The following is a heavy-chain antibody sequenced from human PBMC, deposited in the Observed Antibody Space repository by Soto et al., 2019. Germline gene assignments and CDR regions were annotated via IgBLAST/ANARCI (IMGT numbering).Heavy chain of an antibody. CDR2: ITSSSTTI. D-gene: IGHD3-3*01. CDR3: ARVRSGGDFDY. J-gene: IGHJ4*02. V-gene: IGHV3-48*02. Sequence: EVQLVESGGTLVQPGGSLRLSCVVSGFTFSSYSMNWVRQAPGKGLEWVSYITSSSTTIYYADSVKGRFTISRDNAKNSLYLEMHSLRDEDTAVYCCARVRSGGDFDYWGQGTLVTVSS. CDR1: GFTFSSYS.